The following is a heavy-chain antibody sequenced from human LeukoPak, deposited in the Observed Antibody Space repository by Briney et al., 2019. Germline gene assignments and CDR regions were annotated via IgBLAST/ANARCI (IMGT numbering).Heavy chain of an antibody. CDR1: GGSISSGGYY. Sequence: SETLSLTCTVSGGSISSGGYYWSWIRQPPGKGLEWIGEINHSGSTNYNPSLKSRVTISVDTSKNQFSLKLSSVTAADTAVYYCARGCHYYYDSSGYYGFDPWGQGTLVTVSS. CDR3: ARGCHYYYDSSGYYGFDP. D-gene: IGHD3-22*01. V-gene: IGHV4-39*07. CDR2: INHSGST. J-gene: IGHJ5*02.